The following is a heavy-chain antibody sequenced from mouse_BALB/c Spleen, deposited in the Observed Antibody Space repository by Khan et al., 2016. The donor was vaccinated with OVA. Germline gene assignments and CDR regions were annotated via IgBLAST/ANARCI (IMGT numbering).Heavy chain of an antibody. J-gene: IGHJ3*01. D-gene: IGHD2-4*01. CDR1: GYSITSEFA. CDR2: ISYSGNT. Sequence: EVELVESGPGLVKPSQSLSLTCTVTGYSITSEFAWNWIRQFPGNKLEWMGYISYSGNTKYNPSLKSLISITPDPSRNQFFLQLNSVTTEDTATYYCARTDYYDYDPFPYWGQGTLVTVSA. V-gene: IGHV3-2*02. CDR3: ARTDYYDYDPFPY.